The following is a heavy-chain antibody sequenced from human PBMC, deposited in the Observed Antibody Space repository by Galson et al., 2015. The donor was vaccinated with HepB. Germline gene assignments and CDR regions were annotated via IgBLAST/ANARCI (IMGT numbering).Heavy chain of an antibody. CDR3: AKGYGLFDL. J-gene: IGHJ5*02. D-gene: IGHD4-17*01. CDR2: ISTSGTYT. Sequence: SLRLSCAASGFTFGDYYMSWIRQAPGKGLEWVSYISTSGTYTNYAVSVKGRITISRDNAKNSLYLQIKSLRDEDTAVYYCAKGYGLFDLWGQGTLVTVSS. V-gene: IGHV3-11*06. CDR1: GFTFGDYY.